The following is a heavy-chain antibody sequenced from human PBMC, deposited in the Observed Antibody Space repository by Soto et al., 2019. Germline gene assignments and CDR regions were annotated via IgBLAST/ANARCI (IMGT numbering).Heavy chain of an antibody. CDR3: AKAPGTTGWFDP. CDR2: ISGSGSST. D-gene: IGHD1-7*01. J-gene: IGHJ5*02. Sequence: GGSLRLSCTVSGFKFSAYAMSWVRQAPGKGLEWVSGISGSGSSTYSADSVKGRFTISRDNLKNTLSRQMNDLRAEDTAIYYCAKAPGTTGWFDPWGQGTLVTVSS. CDR1: GFKFSAYA. V-gene: IGHV3-23*01.